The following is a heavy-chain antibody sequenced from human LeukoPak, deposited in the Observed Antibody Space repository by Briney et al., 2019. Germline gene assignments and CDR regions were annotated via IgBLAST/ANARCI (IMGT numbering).Heavy chain of an antibody. Sequence: GASVKVSCKASGYTFTGYYTHWVRQAPGQGLEWMGWINPNSGGTNYAQKFQGWVTMTRDTSISTAYMELSRLRSDDTAVYYCATSSWFGQGNSGYFDYWGQGTLVTVSS. CDR2: INPNSGGT. D-gene: IGHD6-13*01. J-gene: IGHJ4*02. CDR3: ATSSWFGQGNSGYFDY. CDR1: GYTFTGYY. V-gene: IGHV1-2*04.